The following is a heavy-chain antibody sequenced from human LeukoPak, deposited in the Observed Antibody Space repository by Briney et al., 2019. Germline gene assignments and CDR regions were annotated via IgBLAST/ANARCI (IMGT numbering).Heavy chain of an antibody. CDR1: GYTFTGYY. V-gene: IGHV1-2*02. Sequence: ASVKVSCKASGYTFTGYYMHWVRQAPGQGLEWMGWINPNSGGTNYAQKFQGRVTMTRDTSISTAYMELSKLRSDDTAVYYCARVNFLGYDILTGYYYFDYWGQGTLVTVSS. CDR2: INPNSGGT. J-gene: IGHJ4*02. D-gene: IGHD3-9*01. CDR3: ARVNFLGYDILTGYYYFDY.